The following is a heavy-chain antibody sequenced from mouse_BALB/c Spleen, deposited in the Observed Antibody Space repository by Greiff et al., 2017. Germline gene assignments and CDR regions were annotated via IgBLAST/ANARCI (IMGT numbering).Heavy chain of an antibody. J-gene: IGHJ4*01. V-gene: IGHV5-12-1*01. Sequence: EVKLMESGGGLVKPGGSLKLSCAASGFAFSSYDMSWVRQTPEKRLEWVAYISSGGGSTYYPDTVKGRFTISRDNAKNTLYLQMSSLKSEDTAMYYCARGRGAMDYWGQGTSVTVSA. CDR3: ARGRGAMDY. CDR1: GFAFSSYD. CDR2: ISSGGGST.